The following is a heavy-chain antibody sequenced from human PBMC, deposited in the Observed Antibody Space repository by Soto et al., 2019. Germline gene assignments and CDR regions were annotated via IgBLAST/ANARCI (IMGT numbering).Heavy chain of an antibody. CDR1: VFPFSSYA. Sequence: PVGSLRLSCAASVFPFSSYAMTCVRHSPGKGLEWVSSISGSGSSTYSADSVKGRFTVSRDNSKNTQYLQMDSLRVEDTAVYFCAKGIAPLVPSKGIDYWGQATLVTVSS. CDR3: AKGIAPLVPSKGIDY. D-gene: IGHD6-13*01. V-gene: IGHV3-23*01. J-gene: IGHJ4*02. CDR2: ISGSGSST.